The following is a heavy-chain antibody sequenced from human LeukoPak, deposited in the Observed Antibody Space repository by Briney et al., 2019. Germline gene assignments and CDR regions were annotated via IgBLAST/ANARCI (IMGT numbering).Heavy chain of an antibody. Sequence: GGSLRLSCAASGFTFSSYGMSWVRQAPGRGLEGGSAISGSGGSTYYADSVKGRFTISREKAKNSLYLQMNSLRAGDTAVYYCARAAYSSTWYSRYFDLWGRGTLVTVSS. D-gene: IGHD6-13*01. CDR2: ISGSGGST. CDR1: GFTFSSYG. J-gene: IGHJ2*01. V-gene: IGHV3-23*01. CDR3: ARAAYSSTWYSRYFDL.